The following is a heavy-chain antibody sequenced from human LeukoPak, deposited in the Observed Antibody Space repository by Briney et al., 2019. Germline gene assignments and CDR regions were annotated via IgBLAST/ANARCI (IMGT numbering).Heavy chain of an antibody. D-gene: IGHD3-10*02. CDR3: AELGITMIGGV. Sequence: QSGGSLRLSCAASGFTFSSNAMSWVRQAPGKGLEWVSAISGSGTTAFYADSVQGRFTISRDNSKNTLYLQMNSLRAEDTAVYYCAELGITMIGGVWGKGTTVTISS. CDR2: ISGSGTTA. CDR1: GFTFSSNA. V-gene: IGHV3-23*01. J-gene: IGHJ6*04.